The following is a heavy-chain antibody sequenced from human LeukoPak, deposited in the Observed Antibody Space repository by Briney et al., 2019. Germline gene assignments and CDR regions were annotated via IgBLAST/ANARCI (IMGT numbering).Heavy chain of an antibody. CDR3: ASGGHYFDP. CDR2: IKSKSDGGTT. D-gene: IGHD1-26*01. CDR1: GFTSGNAW. Sequence: PGGSLRLSCAVSGFTSGNAWMTWVRQAPGKGLEWVGRIKSKSDGGTTDYAAPLKGKFTISRDDSKNTLYLQMSSLKTEDTAVYYCASGGHYFDPWGQGTLVTVSS. J-gene: IGHJ5*02. V-gene: IGHV3-15*01.